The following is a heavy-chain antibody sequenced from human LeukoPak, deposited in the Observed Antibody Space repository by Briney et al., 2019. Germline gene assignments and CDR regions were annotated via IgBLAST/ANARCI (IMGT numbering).Heavy chain of an antibody. CDR2: VKSKTDGEAT. J-gene: IGHJ4*02. CDR1: GFTFSKAW. V-gene: IGHV3-15*01. CDR3: STGTGRTDFDY. D-gene: IGHD1-1*01. Sequence: VGSLRLSCAASGFTFSKAWMSWVRQAPGQGLEWVGRVKSKTDGEATDYAAPVKGRFTISSDDSKNTLDLQMNSLKTEDTAVYYCSTGTGRTDFDYWGQGTLVTVSS.